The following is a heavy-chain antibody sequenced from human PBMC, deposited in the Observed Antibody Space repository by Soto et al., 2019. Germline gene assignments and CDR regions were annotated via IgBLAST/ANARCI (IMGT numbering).Heavy chain of an antibody. J-gene: IGHJ4*02. Sequence: GASVKVSCKASGYSFTDYDINWVRQAPGQGLEWMGWISPSTGNTGYAQNFQGRVTMTRDTSISTAYMELSSLRSEDTAVYYCARYFDPFDYWGQGTLVTVSS. CDR1: GYSFTDYD. D-gene: IGHD3-9*01. V-gene: IGHV1-8*01. CDR3: ARYFDPFDY. CDR2: ISPSTGNT.